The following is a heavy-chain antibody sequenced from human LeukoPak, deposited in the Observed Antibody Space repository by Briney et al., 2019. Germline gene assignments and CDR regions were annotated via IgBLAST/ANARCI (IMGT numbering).Heavy chain of an antibody. Sequence: SETLSLTCTVSGDSISSSRYYWGWIRQPPGKGLEWMGSIYYGGTTYYHPSLKSRVTISQDTSKNQFSLKLGSVTAADTAVYYCARDGGNFDVDYWGQGTLVTVSS. D-gene: IGHD3-9*01. V-gene: IGHV4-39*07. J-gene: IGHJ4*02. CDR2: IYYGGTT. CDR3: ARDGGNFDVDY. CDR1: GDSISSSRYY.